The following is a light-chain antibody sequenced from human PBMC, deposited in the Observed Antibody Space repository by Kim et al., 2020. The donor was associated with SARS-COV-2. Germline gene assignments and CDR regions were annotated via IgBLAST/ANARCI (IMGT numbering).Light chain of an antibody. CDR1: SLRSYY. V-gene: IGLV3-19*01. CDR3: NSRDSSGNHLRV. J-gene: IGLJ1*01. CDR2: GKN. Sequence: LRQTVRITCQGDSLRSYYASWYQQKPGQAPVLVIYGKNNRPSGIPDRFSGSNSGNTASLTITGAQAEDEADYYCNSRDSSGNHLRVFGGGTKVTVL.